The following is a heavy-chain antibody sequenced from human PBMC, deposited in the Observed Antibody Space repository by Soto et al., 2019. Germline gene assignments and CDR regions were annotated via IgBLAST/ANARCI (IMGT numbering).Heavy chain of an antibody. CDR2: ISAYNGNT. J-gene: IGHJ4*02. V-gene: IGHV1-18*01. D-gene: IGHD3-3*01. CDR3: ARSPDFWSGYYGGSGYFDY. CDR1: GYTFTSYG. Sequence: GASVKVSCKASGYTFTSYGISWVRQAPGQGLEWMGWISAYNGNTNYAQKLQGRVTMTTDTSTSTAYMELRSLRSDDTAVYYCARSPDFWSGYYGGSGYFDYWGQGTLVTVSS.